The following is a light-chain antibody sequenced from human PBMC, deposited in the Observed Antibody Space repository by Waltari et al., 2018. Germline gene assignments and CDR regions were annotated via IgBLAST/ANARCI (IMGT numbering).Light chain of an antibody. CDR2: DVS. Sequence: QSALTQPRSVSGSPGPSVTIPCPGTRTDVGGYTYVSWYHQHPGKAPKLMIYDVSKRPSGVPDRFSGSKSGNTASLTISGLQAEDEADYYCCSYAGSYTWVFGGGTKLTVL. CDR3: CSYAGSYTWV. CDR1: RTDVGGYTY. J-gene: IGLJ3*02. V-gene: IGLV2-11*01.